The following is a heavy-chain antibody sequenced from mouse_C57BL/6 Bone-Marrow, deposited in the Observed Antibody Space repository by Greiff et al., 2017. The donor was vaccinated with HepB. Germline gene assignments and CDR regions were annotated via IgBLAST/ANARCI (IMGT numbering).Heavy chain of an antibody. D-gene: IGHD6-1*01. Sequence: VQLQESGPELVKPGASVKISCKASGYAFSSSWMNWVKQRPGKGLEWIGRIYPGDGDTNYNGKFKGKATLTADKSSSTAYMQLSSLTSEDSAVYFCVVLLAAYWGQGTLVTVSA. J-gene: IGHJ3*01. CDR2: IYPGDGDT. V-gene: IGHV1-82*01. CDR3: VVLLAAY. CDR1: GYAFSSSW.